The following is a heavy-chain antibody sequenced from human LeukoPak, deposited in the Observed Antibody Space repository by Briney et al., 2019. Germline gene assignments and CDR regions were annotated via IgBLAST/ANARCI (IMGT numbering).Heavy chain of an antibody. D-gene: IGHD4-23*01. CDR3: ARVRPSTVVLTIYYYYYYYMDV. CDR1: GYTFTSYY. Sequence: GASVKVSCKASGYTFTSYYMHWVRQAPGQGLEWMGIINPSGGSTSYAQKFQGRVTMTRDMSTSTVYMELSSLRSEDTAVYYCARVRPSTVVLTIYYYYYYYMDVWGKGTTVTVSS. CDR2: INPSGGST. J-gene: IGHJ6*03. V-gene: IGHV1-46*01.